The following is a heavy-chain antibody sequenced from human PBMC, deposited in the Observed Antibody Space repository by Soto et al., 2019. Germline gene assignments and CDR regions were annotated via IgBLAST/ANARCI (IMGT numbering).Heavy chain of an antibody. CDR1: GFTFSSYD. V-gene: IGHV3-13*01. CDR3: ARGGYSYGYYDDFDI. D-gene: IGHD5-18*01. Sequence: EVQLVESGGGLVQPGGSLRLSCAASGFTFSSYDMHWVRQATGKGLEWVSAIGTAGDTYYPGSVKGRFTISRENAKNSLYLQMNSLRAGDTAVYYCARGGYSYGYYDDFDIWGQGTMVTVSS. CDR2: IGTAGDT. J-gene: IGHJ3*02.